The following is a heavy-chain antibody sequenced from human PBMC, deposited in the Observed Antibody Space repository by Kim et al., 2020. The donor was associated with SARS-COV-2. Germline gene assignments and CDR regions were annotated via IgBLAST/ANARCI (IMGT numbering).Heavy chain of an antibody. Sequence: GGSLRLSCATSGFAFSTYAMSWVRQTPGKGLEWVACIGAAGVGTLYADSVRGRFTISRDSSKNTLYLQMSGLRAEDTAVYFCAKGRCQNRNCDGDFWGQGTLVTVSS. CDR1: GFAFSTYA. V-gene: IGHV3-23*01. CDR2: IGAAGVGT. D-gene: IGHD1-7*01. J-gene: IGHJ4*02. CDR3: AKGRCQNRNCDGDF.